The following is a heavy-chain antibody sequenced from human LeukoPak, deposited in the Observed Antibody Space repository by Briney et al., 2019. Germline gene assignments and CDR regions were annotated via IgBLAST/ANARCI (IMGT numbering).Heavy chain of an antibody. D-gene: IGHD1-7*01. J-gene: IGHJ4*02. CDR3: AKWQLYSGNYYLDV. V-gene: IGHV3-23*01. CDR1: GFTFSSHA. CDR2: ITGSGGST. Sequence: GGSLRLSCAASGFTFSSHAMGWVRQAPGKGLEWVSSITGSGGSTYYGDSVKGRFTISRDNAKHSLFLHMNSLRAEDSAVYYCAKWQLYSGNYYLDVWGQGTLVTVSS.